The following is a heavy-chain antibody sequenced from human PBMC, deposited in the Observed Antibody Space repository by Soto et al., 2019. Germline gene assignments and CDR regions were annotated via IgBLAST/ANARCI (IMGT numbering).Heavy chain of an antibody. CDR1: GYTFNSYG. D-gene: IGHD5-12*01. CDR2: ISAYNGNT. J-gene: IGHJ3*02. CDR3: ARDVATTAEGDDAFDI. V-gene: IGHV1-18*01. Sequence: GASLKVSCKASGYTFNSYGISWVRQAPGQGLEWMGWISAYNGNTNYAQKLQGRVTMTTDTSTSTAYMELRSLRSDDTAVYYCARDVATTAEGDDAFDIWGQGTMVTVSS.